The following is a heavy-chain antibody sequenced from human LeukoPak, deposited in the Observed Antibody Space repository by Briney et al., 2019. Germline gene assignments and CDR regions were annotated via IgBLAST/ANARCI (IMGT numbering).Heavy chain of an antibody. J-gene: IGHJ4*02. CDR1: GYTFTGYY. D-gene: IGHD6-19*01. V-gene: IGHV1-2*02. CDR3: ARDGQNGAVAGFDY. CDR2: INPRSGGT. Sequence: ASVKVSCKASGYTFTGYYIHWVRQAPGQGLEWMAWINPRSGGTNYAQKFQGRVTMTRDTSISTAYMELSRLRSDDTAVYYCARDGQNGAVAGFDYWGQGTLVTVSS.